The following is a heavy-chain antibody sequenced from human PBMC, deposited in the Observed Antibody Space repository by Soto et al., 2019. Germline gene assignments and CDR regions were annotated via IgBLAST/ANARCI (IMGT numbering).Heavy chain of an antibody. J-gene: IGHJ6*02. CDR3: ARDTMGSSPYYDFWSGYHPRGGMDV. CDR2: ISYDGSNK. D-gene: IGHD3-3*01. V-gene: IGHV3-30-3*01. Sequence: HPGGSLRLSCAASGFTFSSYAMHWVRQAPGKGLEWVAVISYDGSNKYYADSVKGRFTISRDNSKNTLYLQMNSLRAEDTAVYYCARDTMGSSPYYDFWSGYHPRGGMDVWGQGTTVTVSS. CDR1: GFTFSSYA.